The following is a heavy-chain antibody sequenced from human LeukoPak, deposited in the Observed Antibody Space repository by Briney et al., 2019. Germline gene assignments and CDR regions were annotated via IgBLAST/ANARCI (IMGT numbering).Heavy chain of an antibody. CDR1: GFTFSDYY. V-gene: IGHV3-11*04. CDR3: ARADYDILTGYSDDNWFDP. J-gene: IGHJ5*02. D-gene: IGHD3-9*01. CDR2: ISSSGSTI. Sequence: PGGSLRLSCAASGFTFSDYYMSWIRQAPGKGLEWVSYISSSGSTIYYADSVKGRFTISRDNAKNSLYLQMNSLRAEDTAVYYCARADYDILTGYSDDNWFDPWGQGTLVTVSS.